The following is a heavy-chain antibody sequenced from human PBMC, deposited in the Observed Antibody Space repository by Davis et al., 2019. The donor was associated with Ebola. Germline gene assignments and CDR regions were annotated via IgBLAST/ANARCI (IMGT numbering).Heavy chain of an antibody. J-gene: IGHJ4*02. CDR2: IFGSGGIT. V-gene: IGHV3-23*01. Sequence: PGGSLRLSCAASGFTFSSYAMSWVRQAPGKGLEWVSTIFGSGGITYYADSVKGRFTISRDNSKNTLSLQMNSLRAEDTAVYYCAKGDNSGWYGFDYWGQGTLVTVSS. D-gene: IGHD6-19*01. CDR3: AKGDNSGWYGFDY. CDR1: GFTFSSYA.